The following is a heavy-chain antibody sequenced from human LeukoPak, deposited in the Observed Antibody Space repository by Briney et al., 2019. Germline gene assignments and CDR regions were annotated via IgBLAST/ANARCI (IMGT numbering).Heavy chain of an antibody. CDR1: SGSISSPLHY. V-gene: IGHV4-39*07. Sequence: SETLSLTCSVSSGSISSPLHYWGWIRQPPGKGLEWIGRIYTSGSTNYNPSLKSRVTISVDRSKNQFSLKLSSVTAADTAVYYCARSSPGIGYYYYYYGMDVWGQGTTVTVSS. CDR3: ARSSPGIGYYYYYYGMDV. J-gene: IGHJ6*02. CDR2: IYTSGST. D-gene: IGHD6-13*01.